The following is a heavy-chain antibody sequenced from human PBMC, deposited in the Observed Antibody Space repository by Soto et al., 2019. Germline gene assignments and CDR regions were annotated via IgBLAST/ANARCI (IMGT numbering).Heavy chain of an antibody. CDR3: ARRSTSGENYYYGMDV. Sequence: GESLKISCKGSGYSFTSYWIGWVRQMPGKGLEWMGIIYPGDSDTRYSPSFQGQVTISADKSISTAYLQWSSLKASDTAMYYCARRSTSGENYYYGMDVWGQGTAVTVS. D-gene: IGHD3-10*01. CDR1: GYSFTSYW. V-gene: IGHV5-51*01. J-gene: IGHJ6*02. CDR2: IYPGDSDT.